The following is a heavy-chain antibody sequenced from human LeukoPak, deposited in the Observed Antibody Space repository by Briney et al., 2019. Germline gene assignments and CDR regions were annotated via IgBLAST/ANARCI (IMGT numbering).Heavy chain of an antibody. CDR1: GFTVSFNY. CDR3: AKFANPLLRYFDWLVDY. CDR2: IYSGGST. V-gene: IGHV3-53*01. Sequence: GGSLRLSCAASGFTVSFNYMSWVRQAPGKGLEWISVIYSGGSTYYADSVKGRFTISRDNSKNTLYLQMNSLRAEDTAVYYCAKFANPLLRYFDWLVDYWGQGTLVTVSS. D-gene: IGHD3-9*01. J-gene: IGHJ4*02.